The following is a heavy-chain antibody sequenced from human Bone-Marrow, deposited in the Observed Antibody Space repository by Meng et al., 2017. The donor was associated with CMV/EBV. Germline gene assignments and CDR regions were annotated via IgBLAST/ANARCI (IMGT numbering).Heavy chain of an antibody. V-gene: IGHV1-2*02. J-gene: IGHJ4*02. D-gene: IGHD6-19*01. Sequence: ASVKVSCKASGYTFTSYDINWVRQAPGQGLEWMGWINPNSGGTNYAQKFQGRVTMTRDTSISTAYMELSRLRSDDTAVYYCAREGIAVAGDYWGQGTLGTVSS. CDR1: GYTFTSYD. CDR3: AREGIAVAGDY. CDR2: INPNSGGT.